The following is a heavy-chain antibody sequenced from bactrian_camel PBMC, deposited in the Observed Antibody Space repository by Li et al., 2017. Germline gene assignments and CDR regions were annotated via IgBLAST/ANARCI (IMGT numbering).Heavy chain of an antibody. V-gene: IGHV3S31*01. D-gene: IGHD2*01. CDR2: SDNEDFGNT. J-gene: IGHJ4*01. CDR3: VSDLYSSSWNKY. CDR1: GYTVSRHQ. Sequence: VQLVESGGGSVQTGGSLRLSCAASGYTVSRHQMAWFRQAPGKEREGVATSDNEDFGNTKYADSVKSRFTISRDNAKNTLYLQLNSLETEDTAMYYCVSDLYSSSWNKYWGQGTQVTVS.